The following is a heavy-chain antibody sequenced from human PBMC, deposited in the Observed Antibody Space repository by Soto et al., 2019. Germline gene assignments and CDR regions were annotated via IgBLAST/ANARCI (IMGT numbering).Heavy chain of an antibody. CDR3: ASGQIHRVFACSVAH. J-gene: IGHJ1*01. V-gene: IGHV4-4*07. Sequence: SEPLPLTCPGSGGSSSIYDWSWISLPPGKGLEWIGLFYTSGSTYYNPSLQRRVTMSVDKSKNEFSLKLSSVTAADTAVYYSASGQIHRVFACSVAHRGQGTLVTV. CDR1: GGSSSIYD. D-gene: IGHD3-10*02. CDR2: FYTSGST.